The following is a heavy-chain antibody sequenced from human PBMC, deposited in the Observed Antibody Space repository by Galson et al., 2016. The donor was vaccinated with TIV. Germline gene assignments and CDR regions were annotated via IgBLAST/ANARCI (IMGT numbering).Heavy chain of an antibody. CDR3: AIYDSSGYYSAEFFQQ. Sequence: SVKVSCKASGGTLSRFTVSWVRQAPGQGPEWMGRIIPLLGIGNHAQKFQNRVAITADRSTSAAYMELSSLKSEDTAVYYCAIYDSSGYYSAEFFQQWGQGTLLIVSS. CDR1: GGTLSRFT. CDR2: IIPLLGIG. D-gene: IGHD3-22*01. V-gene: IGHV1-69*02. J-gene: IGHJ1*01.